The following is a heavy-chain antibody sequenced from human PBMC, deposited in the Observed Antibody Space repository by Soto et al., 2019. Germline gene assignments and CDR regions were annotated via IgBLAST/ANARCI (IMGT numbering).Heavy chain of an antibody. CDR1: GFTFSSYG. CDR2: IWYDGSNK. J-gene: IGHJ4*02. CDR3: AREGVAMPFDY. V-gene: IGHV3-33*01. D-gene: IGHD2-21*01. Sequence: QVQLVESGGGVVQPGRSLRLSCAASGFTFSSYGMHWVRQAPGKGLEWVAVIWYDGSNKYYADSVKGRFTISRDNSKNKLYLQMNSLRAEDTAVYYGAREGVAMPFDYWGQGTLVTVSS.